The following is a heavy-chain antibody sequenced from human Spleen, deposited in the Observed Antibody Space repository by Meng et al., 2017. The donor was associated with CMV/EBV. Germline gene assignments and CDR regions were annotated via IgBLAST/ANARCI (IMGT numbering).Heavy chain of an antibody. CDR1: AYRFTSYW. Sequence: GAEVKKHGESLKISFKGSAYRFTSYWIGWVRQMAGKGLEWMGIIYPGDSDTRYSPSFQGQVTISADKSISTAYLQWSSLKASDTAMYYCARDYGASPHWFDPWGQGTLVTVSS. CDR2: IYPGDSDT. V-gene: IGHV5-51*01. D-gene: IGHD4-17*01. CDR3: ARDYGASPHWFDP. J-gene: IGHJ5*02.